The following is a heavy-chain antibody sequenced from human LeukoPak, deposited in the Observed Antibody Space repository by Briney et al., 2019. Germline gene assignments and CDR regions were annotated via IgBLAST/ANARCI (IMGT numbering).Heavy chain of an antibody. D-gene: IGHD2-8*01. CDR2: IYYRGST. Sequence: SSETLSLTCNVSGGSISGDYWGWIRPPPREGLEWIGYIYYRGSTNYNPSLESRVTISVDTAKNQFSLRLTSVTAADSAVYYCGHTNGGLFDYGGPGILVTVSS. CDR1: GGSISGDY. V-gene: IGHV4-59*03. J-gene: IGHJ4*02. CDR3: GHTNGGLFDY.